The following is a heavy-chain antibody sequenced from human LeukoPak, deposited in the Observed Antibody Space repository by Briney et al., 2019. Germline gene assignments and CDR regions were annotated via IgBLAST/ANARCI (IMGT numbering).Heavy chain of an antibody. D-gene: IGHD3-10*01. CDR2: ISGSGDVS. V-gene: IGHV3-23*01. Sequence: PGGSLRLSCGASGLTFSSYVMSWVRQAPGQGLEWVSAISGSGDVSSYADAVKGRFTISRDNSKNTLYLQMNSLRAEDTAVYYCAKGAFSGTYSPFEDWGQGTLVTVSS. J-gene: IGHJ4*02. CDR3: AKGAFSGTYSPFED. CDR1: GLTFSSYV.